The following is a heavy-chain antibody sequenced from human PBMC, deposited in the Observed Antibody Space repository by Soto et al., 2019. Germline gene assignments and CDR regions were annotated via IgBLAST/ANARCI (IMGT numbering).Heavy chain of an antibody. CDR1: GFTFSDYS. J-gene: IGHJ4*02. CDR3: ARGSAHIQVQTFDY. Sequence: EVHLVESGGGLVKSGGSLRVSCTASGFTFSDYSMHWVRKAPGKGLEWVSSISPTSGAIYYADSVKGRFTISRDNAKNSLFLQMNSLRAEDTAVYSCARGSAHIQVQTFDYWGQGTLVTVSS. V-gene: IGHV3-21*01. CDR2: ISPTSGAI. D-gene: IGHD1-1*01.